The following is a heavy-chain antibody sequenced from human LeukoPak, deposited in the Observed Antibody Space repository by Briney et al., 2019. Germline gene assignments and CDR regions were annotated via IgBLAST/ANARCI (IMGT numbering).Heavy chain of an antibody. D-gene: IGHD3-22*01. Sequence: PGGSLRLSCAASGFTFSSYSMNWVRQAPGKGLEWVSSISSSSSYIYYADSVKGRFTISRDNAKNSLYLQMNSLRAEDTAVYYCARDNEYYDSSGYYEPIDYWGQGTLVTVSS. CDR3: ARDNEYYDSSGYYEPIDY. J-gene: IGHJ4*02. CDR2: ISSSSSYI. V-gene: IGHV3-21*01. CDR1: GFTFSSYS.